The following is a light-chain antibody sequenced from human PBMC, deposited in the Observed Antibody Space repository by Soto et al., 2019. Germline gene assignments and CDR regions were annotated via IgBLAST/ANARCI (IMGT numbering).Light chain of an antibody. V-gene: IGLV2-14*02. J-gene: IGLJ1*01. Sequence: QSALAQPASVSGSPGQSITISCTGSSSDIGSYKFVSWYQQHPGKAPTLIIYEGSERPSGVSDRFSGSKSGNTASLTISGPQTEDEADYFCFSFTTDWTHVFGTGTKSPS. CDR2: EGS. CDR3: FSFTTDWTHV. CDR1: SSDIGSYKF.